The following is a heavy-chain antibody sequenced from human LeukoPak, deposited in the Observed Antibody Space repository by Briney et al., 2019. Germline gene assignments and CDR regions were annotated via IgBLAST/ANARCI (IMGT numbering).Heavy chain of an antibody. CDR1: GFIVRSYG. V-gene: IGHV3-21*01. D-gene: IGHD2-15*01. CDR2: ISSIGNYI. Sequence: GGSLRLSCAASGFIVRSYGMNWVRQAPGKGLEWVSYISSIGNYIYYADSVKGRFTISRDNAKNSLYLQMNSLRAEDTAIYYCARDQRCSAGSCYSYSDYFDYWGQGTLVTVSS. CDR3: ARDQRCSAGSCYSYSDYFDY. J-gene: IGHJ4*02.